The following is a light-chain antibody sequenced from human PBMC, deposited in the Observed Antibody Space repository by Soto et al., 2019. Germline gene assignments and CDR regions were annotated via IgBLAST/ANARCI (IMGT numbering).Light chain of an antibody. CDR1: QGIRND. Sequence: ALPMTQSPSSLSASVGDRVTITCRASQGIRNDLGWYQQKPGKAPKLLIYAASSLQSGVPSRFSGSGSGTDFTLTISSLQPEDFATYYCLQDYNYPSFGQGTKLEIK. CDR2: AAS. V-gene: IGKV1-6*01. J-gene: IGKJ2*01. CDR3: LQDYNYPS.